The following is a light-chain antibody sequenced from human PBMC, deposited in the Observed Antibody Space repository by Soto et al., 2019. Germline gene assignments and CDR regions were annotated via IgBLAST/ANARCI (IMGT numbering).Light chain of an antibody. J-gene: IGKJ1*01. V-gene: IGKV1-5*03. Sequence: DIQMTQSPSTLSGSVGDRVTITCRASQTISSWLAWYQQKPGKAPMRLIYKASTVKSGVPSRVSGSGSGTEFTLTISSLQPDDFATYYCQHYNSYSEAFGQGTKVELK. CDR3: QHYNSYSEA. CDR2: KAS. CDR1: QTISSW.